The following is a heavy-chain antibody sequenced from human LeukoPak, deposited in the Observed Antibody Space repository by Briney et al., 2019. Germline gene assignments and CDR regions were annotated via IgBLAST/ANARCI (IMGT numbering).Heavy chain of an antibody. Sequence: SETLSLTCTVSGGSISSSSYYWGWIRQPPGKGLEWIGSIYYSGSTNYNPSLKSRVTISVDTSKNQFSLKLSSVTAADTAVYYCARHTAMAGDAFDIWGQGTMVTVSS. CDR3: ARHTAMAGDAFDI. J-gene: IGHJ3*02. V-gene: IGHV4-39*07. D-gene: IGHD5-18*01. CDR1: GGSISSSSYY. CDR2: IYYSGST.